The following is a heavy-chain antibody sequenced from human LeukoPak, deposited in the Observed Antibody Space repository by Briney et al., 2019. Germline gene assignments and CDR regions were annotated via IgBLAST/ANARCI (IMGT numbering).Heavy chain of an antibody. CDR1: GGTFSSYA. Sequence: SVKVSCKASGGTFSSYAISWVRQAPGQGLEWMGGIIPIFGTANYAQKFQGGVTITADESTSTAYMELSSLRSEDTAVYYCARTRGYSYGYPFDWFDPWGQGTLVTVSS. V-gene: IGHV1-69*13. D-gene: IGHD5-18*01. CDR3: ARTRGYSYGYPFDWFDP. CDR2: IIPIFGTA. J-gene: IGHJ5*02.